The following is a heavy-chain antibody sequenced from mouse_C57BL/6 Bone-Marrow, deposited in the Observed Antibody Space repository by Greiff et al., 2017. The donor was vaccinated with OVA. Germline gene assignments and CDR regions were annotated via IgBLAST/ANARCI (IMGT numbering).Heavy chain of an antibody. CDR3: ARDWITTVVG. CDR2: IYPRSGNT. CDR1: GYTFTSYG. Sequence: QVHVKQSGAELARPGASVKLSCKASGYTFTSYGISWVKQRTGQGLEWIGEIYPRSGNTYYNEKFKSKATLTVDKSSSTANMQLSSLTSEDSAVYYCARDWITTVVGWGQGTTLTVSS. V-gene: IGHV1-81*01. J-gene: IGHJ2*01. D-gene: IGHD1-1*01.